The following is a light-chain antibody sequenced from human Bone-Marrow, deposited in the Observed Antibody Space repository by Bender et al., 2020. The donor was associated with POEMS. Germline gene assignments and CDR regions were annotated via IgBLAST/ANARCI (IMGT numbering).Light chain of an antibody. CDR3: CSYASDSTWM. Sequence: QSALTQPASVSGSPGQSITISCTGTSSDVGGYKFVSWYQQHPGKAPKLMIYDVTKRPSGVSERFSGSQSGHAASLTISGHQAEDAADYHCCSYASDSTWMCGGETKLPAL. CDR2: DVT. CDR1: SSDVGGYKF. J-gene: IGLJ3*02. V-gene: IGLV2-23*02.